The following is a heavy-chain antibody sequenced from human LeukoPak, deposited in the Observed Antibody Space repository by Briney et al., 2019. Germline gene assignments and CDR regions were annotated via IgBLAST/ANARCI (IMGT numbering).Heavy chain of an antibody. Sequence: GGSLRLSCAASGFTFGNYGMNWVRQAPGKGLELVSYIDISSSTIYYADSVKGRFTISRDNAKNSLYLQMNSLRDEDTAVYYRANINSGGGYYYGSSSYSSCFDFWGQGTLVTVSS. CDR3: ANINSGGGYYYGSSSYSSCFDF. D-gene: IGHD3-22*01. J-gene: IGHJ4*02. CDR2: IDISSSTI. V-gene: IGHV3-48*02. CDR1: GFTFGNYG.